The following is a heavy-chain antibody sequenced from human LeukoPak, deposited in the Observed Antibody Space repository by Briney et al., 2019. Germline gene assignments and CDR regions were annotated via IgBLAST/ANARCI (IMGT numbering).Heavy chain of an antibody. CDR1: GGTFSSYA. V-gene: IGHV1-69*05. J-gene: IGHJ5*02. D-gene: IGHD1-1*01. CDR3: ARDVPGSIGTTARFDP. CDR2: IIPIFGTA. Sequence: ASVKVSCKASGGTFSSYAISWVRQAPGQGLEWMGGIIPIFGTANYAQQFQGRVTMTTDTSTSTAYMELRSLKSDDTAVYYCARDVPGSIGTTARFDPWGQGTLVTVSS.